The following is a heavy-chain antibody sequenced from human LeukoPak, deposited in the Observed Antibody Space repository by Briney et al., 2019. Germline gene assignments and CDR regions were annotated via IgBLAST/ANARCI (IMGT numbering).Heavy chain of an antibody. CDR3: ARMFYDFWSGYGMDV. CDR1: GYTFPSYD. Sequence: ASVKVSCKASGYTFPSYDINWVRRATGQGLEWMGWMNPNSGNTGYAQKFQGRVTMTRNTSISTAYMELSSLRSEDTAVYYCARMFYDFWSGYGMDVWGQGTTVTVSS. J-gene: IGHJ6*02. V-gene: IGHV1-8*01. CDR2: MNPNSGNT. D-gene: IGHD3-3*01.